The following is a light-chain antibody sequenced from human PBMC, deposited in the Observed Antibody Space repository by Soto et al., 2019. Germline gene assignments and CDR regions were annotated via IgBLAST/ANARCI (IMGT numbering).Light chain of an antibody. CDR1: SSNIGSNY. J-gene: IGLJ1*01. CDR3: AAWDDSLSGYV. Sequence: QSVLTQPPSASGTPGQRVTISCSGSSSNIGSNYVYWYQQLPGTAPKLLIYRNNQRPSVVPDRFSGSKSGTSASLAISGLRSEDEADYYCAAWDDSLSGYVLGTGTKLTVL. CDR2: RNN. V-gene: IGLV1-47*01.